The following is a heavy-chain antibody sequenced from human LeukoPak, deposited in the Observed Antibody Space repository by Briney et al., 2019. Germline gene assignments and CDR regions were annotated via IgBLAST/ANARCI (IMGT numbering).Heavy chain of an antibody. J-gene: IGHJ4*02. V-gene: IGHV3-23*01. Sequence: PGGSLRLSCAASGFTFSSYAMSWVRQAPGKGLEWVSAISGSGGSTYYADSVKGRFTISRDNSKNTLYLQMNSLRAEDTAVYYCAKEERWLQFTYWGYLDYWGQGTLVTVSS. CDR1: GFTFSSYA. D-gene: IGHD5-24*01. CDR3: AKEERWLQFTYWGYLDY. CDR2: ISGSGGST.